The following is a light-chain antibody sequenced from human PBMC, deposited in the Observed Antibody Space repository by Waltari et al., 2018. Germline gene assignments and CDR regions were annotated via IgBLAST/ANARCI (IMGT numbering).Light chain of an antibody. CDR1: QGISNS. CDR3: QQYYSTPT. Sequence: IQITQSPASRSAAVGDRVTITCRASQGISNSLAWYQQKPGKAPKLLLYAASRLESGVPSRFSGSGSGTDYTLTISSLQPEDFATYYCQQYYSTPTFGQGTKVEIK. J-gene: IGKJ1*01. V-gene: IGKV1-NL1*01. CDR2: AAS.